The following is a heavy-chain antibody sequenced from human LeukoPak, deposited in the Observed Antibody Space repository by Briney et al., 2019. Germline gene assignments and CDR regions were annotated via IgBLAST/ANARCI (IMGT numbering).Heavy chain of an antibody. V-gene: IGHV3-7*01. CDR3: VRDGGVSGYDLLDY. Sequence: GGSLRLSCAASGFTFSNYWMTWVRQAPGKGLEWVAHINQDGSEEHYMDSAKARFTISRDNAKNSLSLQMNSLRAEDTAVYYCVRDGGVSGYDLLDYWGQGTLVTLSS. D-gene: IGHD5-12*01. J-gene: IGHJ4*02. CDR1: GFTFSNYW. CDR2: INQDGSEE.